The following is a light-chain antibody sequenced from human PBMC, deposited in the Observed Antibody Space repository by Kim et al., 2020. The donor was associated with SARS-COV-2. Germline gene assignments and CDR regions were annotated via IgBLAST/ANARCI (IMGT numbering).Light chain of an antibody. Sequence: PVERAPLSCRASQSISGFLAWYQQKPGQAPRLLIYDVSNRATGIPARFSGSGSGTDFTLTISSLEPEDFAVYYCQQRTNWPPIFTFGPGTKVDIK. CDR1: QSISGF. CDR2: DVS. CDR3: QQRTNWPPIFT. J-gene: IGKJ3*01. V-gene: IGKV3-11*01.